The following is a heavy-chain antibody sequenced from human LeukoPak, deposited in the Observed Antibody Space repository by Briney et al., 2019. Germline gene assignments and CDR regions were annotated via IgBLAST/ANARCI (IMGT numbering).Heavy chain of an antibody. CDR2: ISYDGSNK. V-gene: IGHV3-30*18. J-gene: IGHJ4*02. D-gene: IGHD3-22*01. Sequence: GGSLRLSCAASGFTFSSYGMHWVRQAPGKGLEWVAVISYDGSNKYYADSVKGRFTISRDNSKNTLYLQMNSLRAEDTAVYYCAKPPEDDSNYWGQGTLVTVSS. CDR1: GFTFSSYG. CDR3: AKPPEDDSNY.